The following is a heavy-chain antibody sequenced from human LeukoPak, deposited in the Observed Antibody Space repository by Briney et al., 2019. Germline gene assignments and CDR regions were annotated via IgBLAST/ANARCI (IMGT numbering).Heavy chain of an antibody. CDR1: GFTFSSYS. CDR2: ISSSSSTI. D-gene: IGHD3-10*01. Sequence: PGGSLRLSCAASGFTFSSYSMNWVRQAPGKGLEWVSYISSSSSTIYYADSVKGRFTISRDNAKNSLYLQMNSLRAEDTAVYYCASQLLTLWFGESEWWFDPWGQGTLVTVSS. J-gene: IGHJ5*02. CDR3: ASQLLTLWFGESEWWFDP. V-gene: IGHV3-48*04.